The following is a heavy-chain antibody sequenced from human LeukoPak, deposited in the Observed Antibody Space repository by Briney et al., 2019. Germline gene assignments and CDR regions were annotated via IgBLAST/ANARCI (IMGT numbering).Heavy chain of an antibody. CDR1: GGSFSGYY. D-gene: IGHD7-27*01. Sequence: SETLSLTCAVYGGSFSGYYWSWIRQPPGKGLEWIGEINHSGSTNYNPSLKSRVTISVDTSKNQFSLKLSSVTAADTAVYYCASWGGGNTYYFDYWGQGTLVTVSS. J-gene: IGHJ4*02. CDR3: ASWGGGNTYYFDY. CDR2: INHSGST. V-gene: IGHV4-34*01.